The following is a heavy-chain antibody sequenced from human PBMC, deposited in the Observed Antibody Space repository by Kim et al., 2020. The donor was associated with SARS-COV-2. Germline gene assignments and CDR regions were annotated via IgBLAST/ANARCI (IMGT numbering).Heavy chain of an antibody. V-gene: IGHV1-18*01. J-gene: IGHJ2*01. D-gene: IGHD6-6*01. Sequence: AQKLQGRVTMTTDTSTSTAYMELRSLRSDDTAVYYCASTYSSSVGWYFDLWGRGTLVTVSS. CDR3: ASTYSSSVGWYFDL.